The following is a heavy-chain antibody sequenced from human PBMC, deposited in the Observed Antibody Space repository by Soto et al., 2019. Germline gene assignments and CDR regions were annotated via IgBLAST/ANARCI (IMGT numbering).Heavy chain of an antibody. D-gene: IGHD3-22*01. Sequence: PGESLKISCKGSGYSFTSYWISWVRQMPGKGLEWMGRIDPSDSYTNYSPSFQGHVTISADKSISTAYLQWSSLKASDTAMYYCATPGHYDSSGYYPLALDYWGQGTLVTVSS. CDR3: ATPGHYDSSGYYPLALDY. J-gene: IGHJ4*02. V-gene: IGHV5-10-1*01. CDR1: GYSFTSYW. CDR2: IDPSDSYT.